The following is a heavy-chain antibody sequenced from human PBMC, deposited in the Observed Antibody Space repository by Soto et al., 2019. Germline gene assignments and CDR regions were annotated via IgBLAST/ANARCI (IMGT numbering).Heavy chain of an antibody. J-gene: IGHJ4*02. CDR1: GYTFTSYY. CDR2: INPSGGST. Sequence: ASVKVSCKASGYTFTSYYMHWVRQAPGQGLEWMGIINPSGGSTSYAQKFQGRVTMTRDTSTSIVYMELSRLRSEDTAVYYCARDRGHHHNFDYWGQGTLVTVSS. CDR3: ARDRGHHHNFDY. V-gene: IGHV1-46*01.